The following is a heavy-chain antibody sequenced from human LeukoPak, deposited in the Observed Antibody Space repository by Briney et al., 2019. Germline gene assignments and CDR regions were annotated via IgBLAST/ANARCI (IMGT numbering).Heavy chain of an antibody. Sequence: GESLKISCKGSGYSFTGYWIGWVRQMPGKGLEWMGIIYPGDSDTRYSPSFQGQVTISADKSISTAYLQWSSLKASDTAMYYCARPTGQYYDFWSGLGGWFDPWGQGTLVTVSS. J-gene: IGHJ5*02. CDR3: ARPTGQYYDFWSGLGGWFDP. D-gene: IGHD3-3*01. V-gene: IGHV5-51*01. CDR2: IYPGDSDT. CDR1: GYSFTGYW.